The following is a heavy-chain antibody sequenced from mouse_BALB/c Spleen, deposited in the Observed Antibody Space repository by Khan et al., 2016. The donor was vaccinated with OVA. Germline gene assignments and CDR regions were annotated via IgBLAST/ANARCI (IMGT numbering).Heavy chain of an antibody. CDR1: GYSITSGYA. CDR3: ARGNYYGYYFDY. V-gene: IGHV3-2*02. CDR2: ISYSGVT. D-gene: IGHD1-1*01. J-gene: IGHJ2*01. Sequence: EVQLQESGPGLVKPSQSLSLTCTVTGYSITSGYAWNWIRQFPGNKLEWMGYISYSGVTSYTPSLKTRISITRATSKNQFFLQLTSVTTEYTATYYCARGNYYGYYFDYWGQGTTLTVSS.